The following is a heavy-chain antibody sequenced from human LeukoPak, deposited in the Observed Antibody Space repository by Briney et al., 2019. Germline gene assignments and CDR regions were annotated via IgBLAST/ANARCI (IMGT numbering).Heavy chain of an antibody. CDR2: INSDGSST. D-gene: IGHD6-13*01. J-gene: IGHJ3*02. CDR3: ASVGGSSSGNRDREAFDI. Sequence: GGSLRLSCAASGFTFSSYWMHWVRQAPGKGLVWVSRINSDGSSTSYADSVKGRFTISRDNAKNTLYLQMNSLRAEDTAVYYCASVGGSSSGNRDREAFDIWGQGTMVTVSS. V-gene: IGHV3-74*01. CDR1: GFTFSSYW.